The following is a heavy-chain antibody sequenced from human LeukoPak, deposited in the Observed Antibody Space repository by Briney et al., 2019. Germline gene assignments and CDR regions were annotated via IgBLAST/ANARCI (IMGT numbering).Heavy chain of an antibody. CDR2: ISGDGTET. V-gene: IGHV3-23*01. Sequence: GGSLRLSCTASGLIFRNYAMTWVRQAPRKGLEWVLTISGDGTETFYADSVKGRFTISRDNSKNTHYLRMSSLRAEDTGIYYCAKGGHYSFFDYWGQGTLVTVSS. CDR1: GLIFRNYA. CDR3: AKGGHYSFFDY. D-gene: IGHD4-11*01. J-gene: IGHJ4*02.